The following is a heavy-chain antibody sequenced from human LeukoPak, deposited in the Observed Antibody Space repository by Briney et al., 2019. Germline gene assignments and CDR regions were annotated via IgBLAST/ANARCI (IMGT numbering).Heavy chain of an antibody. Sequence: GGSLRLSCAASGFTFSSYEMNWVRQAPGKGLEWVSYISSSGSTIYYADSVKGRFTISRDNAKNSLYLQMNSLRAEDTAVYYCAREGGEWELLRTFDYWGQGTLVSVSS. J-gene: IGHJ4*02. CDR3: AREGGEWELLRTFDY. D-gene: IGHD1-26*01. CDR1: GFTFSSYE. CDR2: ISSSGSTI. V-gene: IGHV3-48*03.